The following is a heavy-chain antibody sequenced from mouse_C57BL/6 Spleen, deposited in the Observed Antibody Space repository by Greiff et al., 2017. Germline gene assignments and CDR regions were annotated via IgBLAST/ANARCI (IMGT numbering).Heavy chain of an antibody. D-gene: IGHD2-1*01. J-gene: IGHJ3*01. CDR3: AGRGAYGNFPGAY. CDR2: IYPSDSET. V-gene: IGHV1-61*01. CDR1: GYTFTSYW. Sequence: VQLQQPGAELVRPGSSVKLSCKASGYTFTSYWMDWVKQRPGQGLEWIGNIYPSDSETHYNQKFKDKATLTVDKSSSTAYMQLSSLTSEDSAVYYCAGRGAYGNFPGAYWGQGTLGTVSA.